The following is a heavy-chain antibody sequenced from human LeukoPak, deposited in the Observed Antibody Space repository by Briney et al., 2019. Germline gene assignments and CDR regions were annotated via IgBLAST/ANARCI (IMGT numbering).Heavy chain of an antibody. D-gene: IGHD2-2*01. Sequence: ASVKVSCKASGYTFTAYYMHWVRQAPGQGLEWMGRINPNSGGTNYAQKFQGRVTMTRDTSISTAYMDLSRLRSDGTAVYYCSRVVGECSSTSCYGGYAFDIWGQGTMVTVSS. V-gene: IGHV1-2*06. J-gene: IGHJ3*02. CDR3: SRVVGECSSTSCYGGYAFDI. CDR1: GYTFTAYY. CDR2: INPNSGGT.